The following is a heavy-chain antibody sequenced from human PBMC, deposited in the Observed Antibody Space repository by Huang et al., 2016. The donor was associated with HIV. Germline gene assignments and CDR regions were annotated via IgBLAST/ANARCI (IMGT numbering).Heavy chain of an antibody. CDR3: AREAPGVGLTY. CDR2: IYYSGIT. V-gene: IGHV4-61*01. D-gene: IGHD1-26*01. Sequence: QVQLQESGPGLVKPSETLSLTCTVSGGSVSSGSYYGSWIRPPPGKGLEWIGYIYYSGITNYNPSLKRRVTISVDTSKNQFSLKLSSVTAADTAVYYCAREAPGVGLTYWGQGTLVTVSS. CDR1: GGSVSSGSYY. J-gene: IGHJ4*02.